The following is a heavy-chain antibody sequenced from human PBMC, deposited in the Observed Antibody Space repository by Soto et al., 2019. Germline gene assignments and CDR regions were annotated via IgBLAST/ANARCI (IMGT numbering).Heavy chain of an antibody. CDR3: ARVARRDTAMA. Sequence: GGSLRLSCAASGFTFSSYSMNWVRQAPGKGLEWVSSISSSSSYIYYADSVKGRFTISRDNAKNSLYLQMNSLRAEDTAVYYCARVARRDTAMAWGQGTLVTVSS. CDR2: ISSSSSYI. CDR1: GFTFSSYS. D-gene: IGHD5-18*01. J-gene: IGHJ4*02. V-gene: IGHV3-21*01.